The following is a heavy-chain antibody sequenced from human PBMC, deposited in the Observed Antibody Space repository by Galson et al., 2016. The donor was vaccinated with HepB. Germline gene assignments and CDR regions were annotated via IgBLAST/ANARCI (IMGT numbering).Heavy chain of an antibody. CDR1: GFTFSSYA. CDR2: IIGSGGST. D-gene: IGHD3-10*01. V-gene: IGHV3-23*01. J-gene: IGHJ4*02. Sequence: SLRLSCAASGFTFSSYAMNWVRQAPGKGLEWVSSIIGSGGSTYYADSVRGRFTISRDNSKNTIYLRVNSLRAEDTAVYYCAKPVRAGVRGVIMTSMGIWGQGTLVTVSS. CDR3: AKPVRAGVRGVIMTSMGI.